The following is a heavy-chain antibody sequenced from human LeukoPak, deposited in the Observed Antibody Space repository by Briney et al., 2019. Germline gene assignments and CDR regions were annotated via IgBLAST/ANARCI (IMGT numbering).Heavy chain of an antibody. Sequence: SVKVSCKASGGTFSSYAISWVRQAPGQGPEWMGGIIPIFGTANYAQKFQGRVTITMDESTSTAYMELSSLRSEDTAVYYCARGRDYRASFDYWGQGTLVTVSS. CDR2: IIPIFGTA. D-gene: IGHD4-11*01. V-gene: IGHV1-69*05. CDR3: ARGRDYRASFDY. CDR1: GGTFSSYA. J-gene: IGHJ4*02.